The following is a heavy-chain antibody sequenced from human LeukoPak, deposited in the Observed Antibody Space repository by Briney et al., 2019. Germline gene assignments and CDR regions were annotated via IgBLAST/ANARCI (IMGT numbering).Heavy chain of an antibody. CDR2: IYISETT. V-gene: IGHV4-4*07. CDR3: ARGGGYEGGDYYFDY. Sequence: KPSETLPLTCTVSGGSISSYYWSWIRQPAGKGLEWIGHIYISETTNYNPSLKSRVAMSVDTSKNQFSLRLSSVTAADTAVYYCARGGGYEGGDYYFDYWGQGTLVTVSS. J-gene: IGHJ4*02. D-gene: IGHD5-12*01. CDR1: GGSISSYY.